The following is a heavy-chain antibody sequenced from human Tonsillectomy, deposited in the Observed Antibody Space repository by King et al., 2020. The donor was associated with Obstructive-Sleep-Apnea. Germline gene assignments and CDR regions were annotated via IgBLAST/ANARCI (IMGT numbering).Heavy chain of an antibody. CDR3: AREEWLAFDS. D-gene: IGHD6-19*01. CDR2: KYYSGSP. J-gene: IGHJ4*02. V-gene: IGHV4-39*07. CDR1: GGSIRSTSYY. Sequence: QLQESGPGLVKPSETLSLICTVSGGSIRSTSYYWGWIRQPPGKGLEWIGGKYYSGSPYYNPTLKSRITISVDTSKNQYSLKLTSVTAADTAVYYCAREEWLAFDSWGQGILVIVSS.